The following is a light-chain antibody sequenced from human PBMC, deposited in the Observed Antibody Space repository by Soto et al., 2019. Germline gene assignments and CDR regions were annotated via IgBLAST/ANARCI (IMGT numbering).Light chain of an antibody. CDR2: AAS. Sequence: DIPMTQSRSSLSASVGDRVTITCRASQGISNFLAWYQQKPGKVPKLLISAASTLQSGVPSRFSGSGSGTDFTITITSLQPDDVATYYCQKYSSVITFGQGTRLEIK. J-gene: IGKJ5*01. V-gene: IGKV1-27*01. CDR3: QKYSSVIT. CDR1: QGISNF.